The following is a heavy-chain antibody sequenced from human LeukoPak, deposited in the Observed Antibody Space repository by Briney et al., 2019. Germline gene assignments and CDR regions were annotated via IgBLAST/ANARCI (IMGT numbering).Heavy chain of an antibody. CDR1: GGSVSSDSAA. Sequence: SQTLSLTCAISGGSVSSDSAAWIWISQSPSRGLEWLVRTYYRSKWYNDYAVSVKSRITINTDTSKNQLSLQLNSVTPEDTAVYYCTRDGSSSSFDYWGQGTLVTVSS. V-gene: IGHV6-1*01. J-gene: IGHJ4*02. D-gene: IGHD6-6*01. CDR3: TRDGSSSSFDY. CDR2: TYYRSKWYN.